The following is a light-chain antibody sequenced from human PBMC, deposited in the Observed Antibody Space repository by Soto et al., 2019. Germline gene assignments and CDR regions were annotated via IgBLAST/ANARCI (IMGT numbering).Light chain of an antibody. V-gene: IGLV2-14*01. CDR2: EVS. Sequence: QSALTQPASVSDSPGQSITISCTGTSSDIGGYKHVSWYQQHPGKAPKLMIYEVSNRPSGVSNRFSGSKSGNTASLTISGLQAEDEADYYCSSYTTSSTQVFGTGTKVTVL. CDR3: SSYTTSSTQV. CDR1: SSDIGGYKH. J-gene: IGLJ1*01.